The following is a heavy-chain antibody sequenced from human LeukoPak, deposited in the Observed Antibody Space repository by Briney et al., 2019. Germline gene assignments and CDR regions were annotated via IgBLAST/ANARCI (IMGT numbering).Heavy chain of an antibody. J-gene: IGHJ5*02. D-gene: IGHD6-19*01. CDR2: ISAYNGNT. CDR3: ARGRMAVAATGGWFDP. V-gene: IGHV1-18*01. CDR1: GYTFTSYG. Sequence: ASVKVSCKASGYTFTSYGISWVRQAPGQGFEWMGWISAYNGNTNYAQKLQGRVTMTTDTSTSTAYMELRSLRSDDTAVYYCARGRMAVAATGGWFDPWGQGTLVTVSS.